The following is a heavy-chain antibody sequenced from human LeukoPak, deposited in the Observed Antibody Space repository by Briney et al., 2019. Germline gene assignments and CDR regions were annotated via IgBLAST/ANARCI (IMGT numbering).Heavy chain of an antibody. CDR3: AKGHSSWYRGAFDI. CDR2: ISSSSSYI. D-gene: IGHD6-13*01. Sequence: KPGGSLRLSCAASGFTFSDYYMNWVRQAPGKGLEWVSSISSSSSYIYYADSVKGRFTISRDNAKNSLYLQMNSLRAEDTAVYYCAKGHSSWYRGAFDIWGQGTMVTVSS. V-gene: IGHV3-21*04. J-gene: IGHJ3*02. CDR1: GFTFSDYY.